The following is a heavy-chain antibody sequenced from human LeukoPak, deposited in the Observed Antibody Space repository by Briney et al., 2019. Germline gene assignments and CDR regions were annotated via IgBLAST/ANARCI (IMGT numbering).Heavy chain of an antibody. J-gene: IGHJ4*02. D-gene: IGHD3-9*01. CDR3: ARDLVDAAYFDY. CDR2: ISAYNGNT. V-gene: IGHV1-18*01. CDR1: GGTFTSYG. Sequence: ASVKVSCKASGGTFTSYGISWVRQAPGQGLEWMGWISAYNGNTNYAQKLRGRVTMTTDTSTSTAYMELRSLRSDDTAVYYCARDLVDAAYFDYWGQGTLVTVSS.